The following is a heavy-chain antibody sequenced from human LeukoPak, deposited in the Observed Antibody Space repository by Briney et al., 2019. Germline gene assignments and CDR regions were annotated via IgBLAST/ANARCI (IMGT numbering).Heavy chain of an antibody. CDR2: ISSSGSTI. J-gene: IGHJ4*02. V-gene: IGHV3-48*03. D-gene: IGHD3-10*01. CDR1: GFTFSTYE. CDR3: ASDRYYYGSGSYYSGEFDN. Sequence: QSGGSLRLSCSASGFTFSTYEMNWVRQAPGKGLEWVSYISSSGSTIYYADSVKGRFTISRDNAKNSLYLQMNSLRVEVTAVYYCASDRYYYGSGSYYSGEFDNWGQGTVVTVSS.